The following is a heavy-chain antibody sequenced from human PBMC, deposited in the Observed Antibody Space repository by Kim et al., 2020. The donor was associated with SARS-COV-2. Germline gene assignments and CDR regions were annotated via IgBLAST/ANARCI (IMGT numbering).Heavy chain of an antibody. Sequence: ASVKVSCKVSGYTLTELSMHWVRQAPGKGLEWMGGFDPEDGETIYAQKFQGRVTMTEDTSTDTAYMELSSLRSEDTAVYYCATGEADGSGSYFHAFDIWGQGTMVTVSS. CDR3: ATGEADGSGSYFHAFDI. J-gene: IGHJ3*02. D-gene: IGHD3-10*01. CDR1: GYTLTELS. CDR2: FDPEDGET. V-gene: IGHV1-24*01.